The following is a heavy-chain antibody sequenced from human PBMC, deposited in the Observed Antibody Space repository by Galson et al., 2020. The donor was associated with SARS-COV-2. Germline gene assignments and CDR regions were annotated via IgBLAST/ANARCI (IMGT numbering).Heavy chain of an antibody. V-gene: IGHV5-51*07. CDR2: IYTGDSDT. CDR3: ARQVALHGDAFDV. D-gene: IGHD2-15*01. CDR1: WYSISTYW. Sequence: GESLKISCPASWYSISTYWIGWVHQMPGKGLEWIGVIYTGDSDTTYSPSFEGHVTISADKSISAAYLQWNSLKASDNAIYYWARQVALHGDAFDVWGQGTVVAVSS. J-gene: IGHJ3*01.